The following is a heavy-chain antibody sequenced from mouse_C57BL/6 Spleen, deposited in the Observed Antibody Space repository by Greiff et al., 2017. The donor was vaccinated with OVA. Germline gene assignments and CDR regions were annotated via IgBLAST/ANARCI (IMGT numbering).Heavy chain of an antibody. CDR1: GYTFTDYE. D-gene: IGHD1-1*01. J-gene: IGHJ3*01. Sequence: VQLQQSGAELVRPGASVTLSCKASGYTFTDYEMHWVKQTPVHGLEWIGAIDPETGGTAYNQKFKGKAILTADKSSSTAYMELRSLTSEDSAVYYCTREGYYGSSYWFAYWGQGTLVTVSA. CDR3: TREGYYGSSYWFAY. CDR2: IDPETGGT. V-gene: IGHV1-15*01.